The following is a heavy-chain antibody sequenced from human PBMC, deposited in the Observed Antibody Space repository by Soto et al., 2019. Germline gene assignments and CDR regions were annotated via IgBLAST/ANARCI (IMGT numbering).Heavy chain of an antibody. CDR2: IDPSDSYT. V-gene: IGHV5-10-1*01. J-gene: IGHJ4*02. CDR1: GYSFTSYW. D-gene: IGHD1-1*01. Sequence: GESLKISCKGSGYSFTSYWISWVRQMPGKGLEWMGRIDPSDSYTNYSPSFQGHVTISADKSISTAYLQWSSLKASDTAMYYCARPDGLQLHSFAFWAQGPLVTVSS. CDR3: ARPDGLQLHSFAF.